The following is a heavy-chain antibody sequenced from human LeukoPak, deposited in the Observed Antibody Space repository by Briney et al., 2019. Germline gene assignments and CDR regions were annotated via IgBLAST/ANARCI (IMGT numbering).Heavy chain of an antibody. CDR2: ITGSSSTI. D-gene: IGHD2-2*01. Sequence: GGSLRLSCAASGFTFSSFSMNWVRQAPGKGLEWLSFITGSSSTIYYADSVKGRFTISRDNAKNSLYLQINSLRAEDTAVYYCASCSSTNCYWGQGTLVTVSS. CDR1: GFTFSSFS. V-gene: IGHV3-48*01. J-gene: IGHJ4*02. CDR3: ASCSSTNCY.